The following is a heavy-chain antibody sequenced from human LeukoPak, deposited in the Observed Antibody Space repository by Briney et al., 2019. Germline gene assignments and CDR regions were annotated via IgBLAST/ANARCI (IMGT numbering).Heavy chain of an antibody. Sequence: GGSLRLSCSASGFTFRTYAMAWVRQAPGKGLEWVSAISGSGGSTYYADSVKGRFTISRDNSKNTLYLQMNSLRAEDTAVYYCAKEPRPYDSSGYYVYWGQGTLVTVSS. CDR2: ISGSGGST. V-gene: IGHV3-23*01. J-gene: IGHJ4*02. CDR1: GFTFRTYA. D-gene: IGHD3-22*01. CDR3: AKEPRPYDSSGYYVY.